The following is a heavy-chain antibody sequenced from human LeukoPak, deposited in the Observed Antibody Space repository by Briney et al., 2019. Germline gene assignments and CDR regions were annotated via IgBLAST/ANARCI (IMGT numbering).Heavy chain of an antibody. CDR2: IYHSGGT. J-gene: IGHJ5*02. CDR1: GDSITSGSYS. Sequence: PSQTLSLTCTVSGDSITSGSYSWTWIRQPPGKCLEWIGYIYHSGGTYFNPSLKSRVTMSVDRSKNQFSLKLNSVTAADTAVYYCARDGSGYSTWFDPWGQGTLVTVSS. CDR3: ARDGSGYSTWFDP. D-gene: IGHD3-22*01. V-gene: IGHV4-30-2*01.